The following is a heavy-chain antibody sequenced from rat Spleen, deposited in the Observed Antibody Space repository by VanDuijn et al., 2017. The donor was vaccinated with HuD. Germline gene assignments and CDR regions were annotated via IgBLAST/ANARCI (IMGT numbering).Heavy chain of an antibody. CDR1: GFTFSSYW. CDR3: AKEGRGYTFAY. J-gene: IGHJ3*01. CDR2: ISPDGGST. V-gene: IGHV5-58*01. Sequence: EVQLVESGGGLVQPGRSLKLSCVASGFTFSSYWIYWIRQAPGEGLEWVSSISPDGGSTYYPDSVKGRFTISRDNAENTVYLQMNSLRSEDTATYYCAKEGRGYTFAYWCQGTLVTVSS. D-gene: IGHD1-11*01.